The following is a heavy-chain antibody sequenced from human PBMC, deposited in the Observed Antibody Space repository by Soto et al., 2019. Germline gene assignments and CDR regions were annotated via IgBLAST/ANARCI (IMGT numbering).Heavy chain of an antibody. Sequence: QITLKESGPTLVKPTQTLTLTCTFSGFSLTTSGVGVGWIRQPPGKALEWLALVYGDDDKRYTPSLKSRLTITKDTSTNQVVFTMTTMDPVDTATYDCARNIFGGYVGAFDVWGQGTMVTVSS. CDR3: ARNIFGGYVGAFDV. D-gene: IGHD3-10*02. CDR2: VYGDDDK. V-gene: IGHV2-5*02. CDR1: GFSLTTSGVG. J-gene: IGHJ3*01.